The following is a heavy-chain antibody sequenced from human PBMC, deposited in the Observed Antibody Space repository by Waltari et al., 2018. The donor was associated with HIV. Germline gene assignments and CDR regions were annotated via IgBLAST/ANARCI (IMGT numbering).Heavy chain of an antibody. CDR1: GDSISSGSYY. CDR3: ARSSALYYFDH. D-gene: IGHD3-3*01. Sequence: QVQLQESGPGLVKPSQTLSLTCPVSGDSISSGSYYWSWIRQPAGKGLEWIGRIYSSGSINYNPSLKSRVTISVDTSKNQFSLKLSSVTAADTAVYYCARSSALYYFDHWGQGTLVTVSS. V-gene: IGHV4-61*02. J-gene: IGHJ4*02. CDR2: IYSSGSI.